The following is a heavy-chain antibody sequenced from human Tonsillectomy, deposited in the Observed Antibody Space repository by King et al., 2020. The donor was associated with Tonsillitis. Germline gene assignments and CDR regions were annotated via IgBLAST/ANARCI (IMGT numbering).Heavy chain of an antibody. J-gene: IGHJ6*02. CDR2: ISSSSNYI. D-gene: IGHD3-10*01. CDR3: ARDIGSWGSGALDV. Sequence: VQLVESGGGLVKPGGSLRLSCAASGFTFSRYSMKWVRQAPGKGLEWVSSISSSSNYIYDADSVKGRFTISRDNAKNSLYLQMNSLRAEDTAVYYCARDIGSWGSGALDVWGQGTTVTVFS. CDR1: GFTFSRYS. V-gene: IGHV3-21*01.